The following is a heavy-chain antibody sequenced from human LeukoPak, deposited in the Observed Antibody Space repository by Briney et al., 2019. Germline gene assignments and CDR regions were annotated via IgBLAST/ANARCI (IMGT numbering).Heavy chain of an antibody. CDR1: GFTFNSYG. D-gene: IGHD3-3*01. V-gene: IGHV3-30*03. CDR3: AREQYYDFWSGYSKTYGMDV. J-gene: IGHJ6*02. CDR2: ISHDGSRK. Sequence: GGSLRLSCAASGFTFNSYGMHWVRQAPGKGLEWVAVISHDGSRKYYADSVKGRFTISRDNSKNTLYLQMNSLRAEDTAVYYCAREQYYDFWSGYSKTYGMDVWGQGTTVTVSS.